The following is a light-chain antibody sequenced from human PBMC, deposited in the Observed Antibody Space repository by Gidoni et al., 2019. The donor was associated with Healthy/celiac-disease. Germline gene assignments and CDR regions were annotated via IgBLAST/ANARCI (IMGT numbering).Light chain of an antibody. J-gene: IGKJ5*01. CDR1: QDISNY. V-gene: IGKV1-33*01. Sequence: DIQMTQSPSSLSASAGDRVTITCQASQDISNYLNWYQQKPGKAPKLLIYDASNLETGVPSRFSGSGSGTDFTFTISSLQPEDIATYYCQQYDNLPITFXQXTRLEIK. CDR2: DAS. CDR3: QQYDNLPIT.